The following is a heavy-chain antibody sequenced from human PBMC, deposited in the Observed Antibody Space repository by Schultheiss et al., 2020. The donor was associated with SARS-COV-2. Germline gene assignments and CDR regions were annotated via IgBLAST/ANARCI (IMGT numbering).Heavy chain of an antibody. D-gene: IGHD1-14*01. Sequence: SETLSLTCTVSGGSISNYFWSWVRQPPGKGLEWIGFIFSSGTTNSNPSLKSRVTLSIDTSKNQFSLKLTSVTAADTAVYYCARHRWFDPWGQGTLVTVSS. CDR2: IFSSGTT. J-gene: IGHJ5*02. V-gene: IGHV4-59*01. CDR3: ARHRWFDP. CDR1: GGSISNYF.